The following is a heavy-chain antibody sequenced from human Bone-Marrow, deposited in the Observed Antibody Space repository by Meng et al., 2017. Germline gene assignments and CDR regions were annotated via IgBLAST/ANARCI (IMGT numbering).Heavy chain of an antibody. CDR1: GYTFTSYG. J-gene: IGHJ3*02. CDR3: ARERYDYVWGSYRYDAFDI. V-gene: IGHV1-18*01. D-gene: IGHD3-16*02. Sequence: ASVKVSCKASGYTFTSYGISWVRQAPGQGLEWMGWISAYNGNTNYAQKLQGRVTMTTDTSTSTAYMELRSLRSDDTAVYYCARERYDYVWGSYRYDAFDIWGQGRMVTVSS. CDR2: ISAYNGNT.